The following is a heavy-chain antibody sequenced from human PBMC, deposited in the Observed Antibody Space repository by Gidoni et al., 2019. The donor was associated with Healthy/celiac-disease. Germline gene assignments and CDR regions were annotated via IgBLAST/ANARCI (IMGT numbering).Heavy chain of an antibody. D-gene: IGHD6-6*01. CDR2: IYTSGST. CDR1: GGSISSGSYS. J-gene: IGHJ5*02. V-gene: IGHV4-61*02. Sequence: QVQLPESGPGLVKPSQTLSLTCTVSGGSISSGSYSWSWIRQPAGKGLEWIGRIYTSGSTNYNPSLKSRVTMSVDTSKNQFSLKLSSVTAADTAVYYCARVAPPSIAALSSWFDPWGQGTLVTVSS. CDR3: ARVAPPSIAALSSWFDP.